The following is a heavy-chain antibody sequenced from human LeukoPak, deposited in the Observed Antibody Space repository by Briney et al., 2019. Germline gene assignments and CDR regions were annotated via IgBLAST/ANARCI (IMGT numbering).Heavy chain of an antibody. D-gene: IGHD5-24*01. CDR1: GYTFTGYY. V-gene: IGHV1-2*06. Sequence: ASVTVSCKASGYTFTGYYMHWVRQAPGQGLEWMGRINPNSGGTNYAQKFQGRVTMTRDTSISTAYMELSRLRSDDTAVYYCARDRLRWLQTFDYWGQGTLVTVSS. CDR2: INPNSGGT. CDR3: ARDRLRWLQTFDY. J-gene: IGHJ4*02.